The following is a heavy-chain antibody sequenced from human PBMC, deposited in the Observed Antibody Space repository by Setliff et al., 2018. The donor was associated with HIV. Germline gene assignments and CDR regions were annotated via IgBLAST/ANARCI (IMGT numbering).Heavy chain of an antibody. CDR3: ARRITGLDAFDI. CDR1: GYTFTSYD. J-gene: IGHJ3*02. Sequence: ASVKVSCKASGYTFTSYDINWVRQATGQGLEWMGWMNPNSGNTGYAQKFQGRVTMTRDTSISTAYMELSSLRSEDTAVYYCARRITGLDAFDIWGQGTMVTVSS. D-gene: IGHD2-8*02. V-gene: IGHV1-8*02. CDR2: MNPNSGNT.